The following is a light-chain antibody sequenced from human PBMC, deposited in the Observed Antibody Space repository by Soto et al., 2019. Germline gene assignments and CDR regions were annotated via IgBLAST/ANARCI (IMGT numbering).Light chain of an antibody. J-gene: IGLJ1*01. CDR3: SSYTSSSTDV. Sequence: QSALTQPASVSGSPGQSITISCTGTSSDVGGYYSVSWYQQHPGKAPKLMIYDVTNRPSGVSNRFSGSKSGNTSSLTISGXXXXXXXDYYCSSYTSSSTDVFGTGTK. CDR2: DVT. CDR1: SSDVGGYYS. V-gene: IGLV2-14*01.